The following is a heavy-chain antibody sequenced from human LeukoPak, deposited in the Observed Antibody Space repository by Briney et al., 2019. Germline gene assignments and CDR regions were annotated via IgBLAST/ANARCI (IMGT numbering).Heavy chain of an antibody. CDR2: IFYSGTA. D-gene: IGHD6-13*01. V-gene: IGHV4-39*07. J-gene: IGHJ6*03. CDR1: GGYISSSFYY. Sequence: SETLSLTCTVSGGYISSSFYYWGWIRQPPGKGLEWIGSIFYSGTAYYKPSLYSRGTISVDTSKNQFSLRLSSVTAADTAVYYCARASAGLQYYMDVWGKGTTVTVSS. CDR3: ARASAGLQYYMDV.